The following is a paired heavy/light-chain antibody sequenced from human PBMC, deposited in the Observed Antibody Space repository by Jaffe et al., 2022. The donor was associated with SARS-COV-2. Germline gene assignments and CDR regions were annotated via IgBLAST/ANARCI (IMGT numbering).Light chain of an antibody. CDR1: QGISNY. V-gene: IGKV1-16*01. Sequence: DIQMTQSPSSLSASVGDRVTITCRASQGISNYLAWFQQKPGKAPKSLIYGASSLQGGVPSRFSGSGSGTDFTLTISSLQPEDFATYYCQQYNSYPMYTFGQGTKLEIK. J-gene: IGKJ2*01. CDR2: GAS. CDR3: QQYNSYPMYT.
Heavy chain of an antibody. J-gene: IGHJ4*02. V-gene: IGHV3-23*04. CDR3: ATRSSGSGKRPLDY. CDR1: GFTFSSYA. Sequence: EVRLVESGGGLVQPGGSLTLSCAASGFTFSSYAMSWVRQAPGEGLDWVSAISSTGGTTYYADSVKGRFTVSRDNSKNALYLQLNSLRAEDTAVYYCATRSSGSGKRPLDYWGQGTLVTVSS. D-gene: IGHD3-10*01. CDR2: ISSTGGTT.